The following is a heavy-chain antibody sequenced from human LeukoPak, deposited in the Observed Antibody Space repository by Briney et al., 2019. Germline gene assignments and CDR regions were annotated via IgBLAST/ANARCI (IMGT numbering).Heavy chain of an antibody. D-gene: IGHD3-22*01. CDR1: GGSISSYY. CDR3: ARGSHSGDYDRLDY. Sequence: SETLSLTCTVSGGSISSYYWSWIGQPAGKGLEWIGRIYTSGSTNYNPSLKSRVTMSVDMSKNQFSLKLSSVTAADTAVYYCARGSHSGDYDRLDYWGRGTPVTVSS. CDR2: IYTSGST. J-gene: IGHJ4*02. V-gene: IGHV4-4*07.